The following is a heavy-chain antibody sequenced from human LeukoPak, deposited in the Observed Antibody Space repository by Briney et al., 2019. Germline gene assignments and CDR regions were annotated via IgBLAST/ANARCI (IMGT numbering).Heavy chain of an antibody. CDR3: ARVPFPHSSGRPNYYFDY. CDR2: IYYSGST. V-gene: IGHV4-59*01. J-gene: IGHJ4*02. CDR1: GGSISSYY. D-gene: IGHD6-19*01. Sequence: PAETLSLTCTVSGGSISSYYWSWIRQPPGKGLEWIGYIYYSGSTNYNPSLKSRVTISVDTSKNQFSLKLSSVTAADTAVYYCARVPFPHSSGRPNYYFDYWGQGTLVTVSS.